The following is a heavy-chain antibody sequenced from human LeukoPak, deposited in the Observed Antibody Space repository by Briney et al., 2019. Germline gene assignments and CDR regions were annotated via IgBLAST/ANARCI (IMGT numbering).Heavy chain of an antibody. CDR3: ARGRGGATTGLDH. Sequence: GASVNVSCEASGYIFNGYYMHWVRQAPGQGLESMGWINSLSGATNYGQKFQGRVTMSRDTAINTAYMELTSLTSDDTGVYYCARGRGGATTGLDHWGQGSLVTVSS. CDR1: GYIFNGYY. J-gene: IGHJ4*02. V-gene: IGHV1-2*02. D-gene: IGHD1-26*01. CDR2: INSLSGAT.